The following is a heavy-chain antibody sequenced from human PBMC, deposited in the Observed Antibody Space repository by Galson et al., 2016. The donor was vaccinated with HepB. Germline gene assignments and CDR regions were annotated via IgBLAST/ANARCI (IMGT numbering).Heavy chain of an antibody. Sequence: SLRLSCAASGFTFRNSWMSWVRQAPGKGLEWVGRIKSKTDGGTTDYGAPVKGRFTISRDDSKNTLYLQMNSLKTGDTGMYYCITDEFDWSGYGFWGQGTLVTVSS. V-gene: IGHV3-15*01. CDR2: IKSKTDGGTT. D-gene: IGHD3-9*01. J-gene: IGHJ4*02. CDR3: ITDEFDWSGYGF. CDR1: GFTFRNSW.